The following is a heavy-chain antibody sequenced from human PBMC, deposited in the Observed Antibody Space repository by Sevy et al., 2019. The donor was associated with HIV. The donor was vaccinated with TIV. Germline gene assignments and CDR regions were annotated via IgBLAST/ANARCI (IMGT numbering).Heavy chain of an antibody. CDR1: GFTFSSYA. D-gene: IGHD3-22*01. J-gene: IGHJ3*02. CDR2: ISGSGGST. V-gene: IGHV3-23*01. CDR3: ARPLPMIVAVSSAFDI. Sequence: GGSLRLSCAASGFTFSSYAMSWVRQAPGKGLEWVSAISGSGGSTYYADSVKGRFTISRDNSKNTLYLQVNSLRAEDTAVYYCARPLPMIVAVSSAFDIWGQGTMVTVSS.